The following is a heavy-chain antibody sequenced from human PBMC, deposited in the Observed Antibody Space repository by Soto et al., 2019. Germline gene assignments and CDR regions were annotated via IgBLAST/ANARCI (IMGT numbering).Heavy chain of an antibody. Sequence: ASVKVSCKVSGYTLTELSMHWVRQAPGKGLEWMGGFDPEDGETIYAQKFQGRVTMTEDTSTNTVYMKLRSLRSEYTAVYYCARGGDGYNFGAVYWGQGTPVTVSS. CDR3: ARGGDGYNFGAVY. J-gene: IGHJ4*02. D-gene: IGHD2-21*01. CDR1: GYTLTELS. V-gene: IGHV1-24*01. CDR2: FDPEDGET.